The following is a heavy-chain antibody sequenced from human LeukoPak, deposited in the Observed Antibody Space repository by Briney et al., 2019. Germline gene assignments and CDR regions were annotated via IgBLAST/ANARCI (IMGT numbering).Heavy chain of an antibody. CDR2: IYYSGST. D-gene: IGHD3-22*01. J-gene: IGHJ4*02. CDR3: ARVNYYDSSGCSDY. CDR1: GGSISSGGYY. V-gene: IGHV4-31*03. Sequence: SETLSLTCTVSGGSISSGGYYWSWIRQHPGKGLEWIGYIYYSGSTYYNPSLKSRVTISVDTSKNQFSLKLSSVTAADTAVYYCARVNYYDSSGCSDYWGQGTLVTVSS.